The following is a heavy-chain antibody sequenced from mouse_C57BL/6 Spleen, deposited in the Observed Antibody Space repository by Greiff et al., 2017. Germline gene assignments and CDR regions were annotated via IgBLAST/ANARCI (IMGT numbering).Heavy chain of an antibody. J-gene: IGHJ3*01. D-gene: IGHD2-2*01. Sequence: EVQLVESGGDLVKPGGSLKLSCAASGFTFSSYGMSWVRQTPDKRLEWVATISSGGSYTYYPASVKGRFTISRDNAKNTLYLQMSSLKSEDTAMYYCARHYGYDEDWFAYWGQGTLVTVSA. V-gene: IGHV5-6*01. CDR2: ISSGGSYT. CDR3: ARHYGYDEDWFAY. CDR1: GFTFSSYG.